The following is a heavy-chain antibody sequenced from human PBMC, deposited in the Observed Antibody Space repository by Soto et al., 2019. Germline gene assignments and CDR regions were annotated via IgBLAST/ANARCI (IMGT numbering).Heavy chain of an antibody. V-gene: IGHV4-31*03. CDR1: GGSISSGGYY. CDR3: ARGVYYDSSGYSN. CDR2: IYYSGST. D-gene: IGHD3-22*01. Sequence: QVQLQESGPGLVKPSQTLSLTCTVSGGSISSGGYYWSWIRQHPGQGLEWIGYIYYSGSTYYNPSLKSRVTIAVDTSKNQFSLKLSSVTAADTAVYYCARGVYYDSSGYSNWGQGTLVTVSS. J-gene: IGHJ4*02.